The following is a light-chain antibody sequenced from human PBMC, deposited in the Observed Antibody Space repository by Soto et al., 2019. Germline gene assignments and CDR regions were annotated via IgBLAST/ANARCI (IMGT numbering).Light chain of an antibody. V-gene: IGKV3-15*01. CDR1: QSVSVN. J-gene: IGKJ4*01. CDR2: GVS. Sequence: EIVMTQSPGTLSVSPGERATLSCRASQSVSVNLAWYQQKPGQAPRLLIYGVSTRATGIPARFSGSESGTEFTLTISSLQSEDFAVYYCQQYNNWALVIFGGGTKVDIK. CDR3: QQYNNWALVI.